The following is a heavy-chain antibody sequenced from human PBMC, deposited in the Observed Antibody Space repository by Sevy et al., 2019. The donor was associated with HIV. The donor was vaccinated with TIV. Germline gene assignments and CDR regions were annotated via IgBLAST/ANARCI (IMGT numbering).Heavy chain of an antibody. CDR2: IRSKAYGGTT. CDR1: GFTFGDYA. D-gene: IGHD1-7*01. J-gene: IGHJ3*02. V-gene: IGHV3-49*04. CDR3: TRPGGITGTTGAFDI. Sequence: GGSLRLSCTASGFTFGDYAMGWVRQAPGTGLEWVGFIRSKAYGGTTEYAASVKGRFTISRDDSKSIAYLQMNSLKTEDTAVYYCTRPGGITGTTGAFDIWGQGTMVTVSS.